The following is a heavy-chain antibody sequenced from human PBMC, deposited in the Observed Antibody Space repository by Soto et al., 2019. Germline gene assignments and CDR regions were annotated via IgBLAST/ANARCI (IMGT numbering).Heavy chain of an antibody. Sequence: GGSLRLSCAASGFTFSSYAMHWVRQAPGKGLEWVAVISYDGSNKYYADSVKGRFTISRDNSKNTLYLQMNSLKTEDTAVYYCTTDEYCGGDCYSGPLGFDYWGQGTLVTVSS. V-gene: IGHV3-30-3*01. CDR1: GFTFSSYA. J-gene: IGHJ4*02. CDR3: TTDEYCGGDCYSGPLGFDY. D-gene: IGHD2-21*02. CDR2: ISYDGSNK.